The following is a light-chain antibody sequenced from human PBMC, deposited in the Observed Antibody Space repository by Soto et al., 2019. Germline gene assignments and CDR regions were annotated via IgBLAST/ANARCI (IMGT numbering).Light chain of an antibody. CDR2: EVS. Sequence: QSVLTQPASVSGSPGQSITISCTGTNSDVGAYKYISWYQPPPGKAPKLMIYEVSNRPSGVSNRFSGPKSGNTASVTISGLQAEDEADCYCSSYTSTNTQVFGTGTKVTVL. J-gene: IGLJ1*01. CDR3: SSYTSTNTQV. CDR1: NSDVGAYKY. V-gene: IGLV2-14*01.